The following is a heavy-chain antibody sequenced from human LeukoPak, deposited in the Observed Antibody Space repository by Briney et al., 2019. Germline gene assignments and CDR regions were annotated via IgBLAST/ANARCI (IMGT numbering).Heavy chain of an antibody. D-gene: IGHD3-22*01. J-gene: IGHJ4*02. Sequence: PGGSLRLSCAASGFTFSGSAMHWVRQASGKGLEWVGRIRSKSNSYATAYAASVKGRFTISRDDSKNTAYLQMNSLKTEDTAVYYCTSRGYYYDSSGYLDYWGQGTLVTVSS. CDR2: IRSKSNSYAT. CDR1: GFTFSGSA. CDR3: TSRGYYYDSSGYLDY. V-gene: IGHV3-73*01.